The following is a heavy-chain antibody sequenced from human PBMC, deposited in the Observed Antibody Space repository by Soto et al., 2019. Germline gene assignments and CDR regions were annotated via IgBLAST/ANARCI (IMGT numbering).Heavy chain of an antibody. Sequence: PGGSLILSCAASGFTISDYFMTWIRQVPGKGLEWVSYISSSGSTIYYADSVKGRFTISRDNAKNSLYLEMNSLRAEDTAVYYCARDCGSCYSGFDYWRQGTLDTFSS. V-gene: IGHV3-11*01. D-gene: IGHD2-15*01. J-gene: IGHJ4*02. CDR2: ISSSGSTI. CDR3: ARDCGSCYSGFDY. CDR1: GFTISDYF.